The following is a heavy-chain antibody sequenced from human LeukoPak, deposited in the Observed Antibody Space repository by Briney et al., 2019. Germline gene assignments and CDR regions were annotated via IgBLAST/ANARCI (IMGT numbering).Heavy chain of an antibody. CDR3: ARAGGFYRSGSYIY. CDR1: GGSISSGSYY. D-gene: IGHD3-10*01. Sequence: SETLSLTCTVSGGSISSGSYYWSWIRQPAGKGLEWIGRIYTSGSTKYNPSFKSRVTISVDTSKNQFSLKLTSVTAADTAVHYCARAGGFYRSGSYIYWGQGTLVTVSS. V-gene: IGHV4-61*02. CDR2: IYTSGST. J-gene: IGHJ4*02.